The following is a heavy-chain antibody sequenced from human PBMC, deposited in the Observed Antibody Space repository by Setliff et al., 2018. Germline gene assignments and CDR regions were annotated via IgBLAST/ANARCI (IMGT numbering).Heavy chain of an antibody. CDR1: GGTFSTYG. D-gene: IGHD6-6*01. CDR3: AREGNKYGYSSGWFDP. Sequence: SVKVSCKASGGTFSTYGITWVRQAPGQGLEWVGGIMPIFGTINYAQKFQGRVTITADESTSTVYMELSSLRSDDTALYYCAREGNKYGYSSGWFDPWGQGTLVTVSS. V-gene: IGHV1-69*13. J-gene: IGHJ5*02. CDR2: IMPIFGTI.